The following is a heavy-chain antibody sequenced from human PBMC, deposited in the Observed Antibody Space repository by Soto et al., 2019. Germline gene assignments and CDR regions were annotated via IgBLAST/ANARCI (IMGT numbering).Heavy chain of an antibody. CDR3: ARDRAPYRGSGIYPLLDYYYGMDV. J-gene: IGHJ6*02. CDR2: INPNSGGT. V-gene: IGHV1-2*04. D-gene: IGHD3-10*01. CDR1: GYTFTDYY. Sequence: QVQLVQSGAEVKKPGASVKVSCKASGYTFTDYYMHWVRQAPGQGLEWMGWINPNSGGTNYAQKFQSWVTMTRDTSISTAYMELSSLTSDDTAVYYCARDRAPYRGSGIYPLLDYYYGMDVWGQGTTVTVSS.